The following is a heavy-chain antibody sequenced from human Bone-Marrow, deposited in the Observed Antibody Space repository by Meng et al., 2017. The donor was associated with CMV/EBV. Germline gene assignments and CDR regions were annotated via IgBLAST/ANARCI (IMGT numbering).Heavy chain of an antibody. D-gene: IGHD4-17*01. CDR1: GFTFSSYA. CDR2: ISYDGSNK. J-gene: IGHJ3*02. Sequence: GGSLRLSCAASGFTFSSYAMHWVRQAPGKGLEWVAVISYDGSNKYYADSVKGRFTISRDNSKNTLYLQMNSLRAEDTAVYYCARESNRHGDYPDTFDIWGQGTMVTVSS. V-gene: IGHV3-30*04. CDR3: ARESNRHGDYPDTFDI.